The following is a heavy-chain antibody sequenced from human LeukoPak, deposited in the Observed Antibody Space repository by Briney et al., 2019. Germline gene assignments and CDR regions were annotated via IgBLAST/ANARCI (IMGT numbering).Heavy chain of an antibody. J-gene: IGHJ6*03. D-gene: IGHD2-2*01. Sequence: SETLSLTCTVSGGSMRSYFWSWIRQPAGKGLEWIGRIYNSGSTKYNPSLKSRVTMSVDTSKNQFSLKLSSVTAADTAVYYCAREEGSSTSYYYYYMDVWGKGTTVTVSS. V-gene: IGHV4-4*07. CDR2: IYNSGST. CDR1: GGSMRSYF. CDR3: AREEGSSTSYYYYYMDV.